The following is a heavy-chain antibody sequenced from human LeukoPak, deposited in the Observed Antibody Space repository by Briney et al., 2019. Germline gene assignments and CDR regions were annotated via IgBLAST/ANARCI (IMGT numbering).Heavy chain of an antibody. Sequence: SVKVSCKASGGTFSSYAIRWVRQAPGQGLEWMGGIIPIFGTANYARKFQGRVTITADESTSTAYMELSSLRSEDTAVYYCARGCSSTSCYTAPLYNWFDPWGQGTLVTVSS. J-gene: IGHJ5*02. CDR2: IIPIFGTA. CDR1: GGTFSSYA. D-gene: IGHD2-2*02. V-gene: IGHV1-69*13. CDR3: ARGCSSTSCYTAPLYNWFDP.